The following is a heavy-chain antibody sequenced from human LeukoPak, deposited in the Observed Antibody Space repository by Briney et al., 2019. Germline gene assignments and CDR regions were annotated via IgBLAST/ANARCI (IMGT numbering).Heavy chain of an antibody. CDR1: GGSINSGTYY. D-gene: IGHD1-14*01. V-gene: IGHV4-39*01. CDR2: MYHDGRT. J-gene: IGHJ4*02. CDR3: ASDHKSITMREGQYFDY. Sequence: SETLSLTCTVSGGSINSGTYYWGWIRQPPGKGLEWIASMYHDGRTSYNPSLESRVTISIDTSTNQFSLKLSSVTAADTAVYYCASDHKSITMREGQYFDYWGQGVLVTVSS.